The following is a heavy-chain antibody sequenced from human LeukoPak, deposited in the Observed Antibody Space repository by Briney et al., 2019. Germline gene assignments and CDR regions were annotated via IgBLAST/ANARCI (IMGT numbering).Heavy chain of an antibody. CDR3: ATGMYGDRFNYGMDV. V-gene: IGHV3-13*01. CDR2: IGTAGDT. D-gene: IGHD4-17*01. CDR1: GFTFSSYD. J-gene: IGHJ6*02. Sequence: GGSLRLSCAASGFTFSSYDMHWFRQATGKGLEWVSAIGTAGDTYYPGSVKGRFTISRENAKNSLYLQMNSLRAGDTAVYYCATGMYGDRFNYGMDVWGQGTTVTVSS.